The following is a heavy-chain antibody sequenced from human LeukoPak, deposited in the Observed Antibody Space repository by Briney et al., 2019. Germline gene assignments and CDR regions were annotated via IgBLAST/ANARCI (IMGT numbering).Heavy chain of an antibody. CDR1: GGSLSGYY. CDR2: INHSGST. V-gene: IGHV4-34*01. J-gene: IGHJ5*02. D-gene: IGHD2-2*01. CDR3: AKPGLGYCSSTSCFRGWFDP. Sequence: SETLSLTCAVYGGSLSGYYWSWIRQPPGKGLEWLGEINHSGSTNYNPSLKSRVTISVDTSKNQFSLKLSSVTAADTAVYYCAKPGLGYCSSTSCFRGWFDPWGQGTLVTVSS.